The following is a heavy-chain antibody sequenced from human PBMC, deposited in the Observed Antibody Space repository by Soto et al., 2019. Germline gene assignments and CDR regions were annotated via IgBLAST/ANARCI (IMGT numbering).Heavy chain of an antibody. D-gene: IGHD2-15*01. Sequence: SETLSLTCGVSGGSISRGYYWGWIRQRPGKGLEWIGSIHHSGSTYYNPSLKSRITISVDTSKNQFSLKLSSVTAADTAVYYCARYAYCSGGSCSTKNNWFDPGGQGTLVTVSS. CDR2: IHHSGST. V-gene: IGHV4-38-2*01. J-gene: IGHJ5*02. CDR3: ARYAYCSGGSCSTKNNWFDP. CDR1: GGSISRGYY.